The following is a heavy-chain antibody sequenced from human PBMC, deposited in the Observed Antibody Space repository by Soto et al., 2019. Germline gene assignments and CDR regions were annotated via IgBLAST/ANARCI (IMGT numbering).Heavy chain of an antibody. Sequence: GGSLRLSCAASGFTFSSYNMNWVRQAPGKGLEWVSVIYSGGSTYYADSVKGRFTISRHNSKNTLYLQMNSLRAEDTAVYYCARGFYYGSGSPPLGMDVWGQGTTVTVSS. D-gene: IGHD3-10*01. CDR1: GFTFSSYN. V-gene: IGHV3-53*04. J-gene: IGHJ6*02. CDR2: IYSGGST. CDR3: ARGFYYGSGSPPLGMDV.